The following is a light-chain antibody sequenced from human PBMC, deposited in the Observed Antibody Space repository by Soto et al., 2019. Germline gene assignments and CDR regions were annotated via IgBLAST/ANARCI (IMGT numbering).Light chain of an antibody. V-gene: IGKV3-11*01. J-gene: IGKJ5*01. CDR2: GAS. Sequence: EIVLTQSQAPLSVSPGERATLSCGAGQSVSSYLAWYQQKPGQAPRLLVYGASSRATGIPDRFSGSGCGTDFTLTISSLKPEDFAVSSCQQRSNWPHSITFGQGTRLEIK. CDR3: QQRSNWPHSIT. CDR1: QSVSSY.